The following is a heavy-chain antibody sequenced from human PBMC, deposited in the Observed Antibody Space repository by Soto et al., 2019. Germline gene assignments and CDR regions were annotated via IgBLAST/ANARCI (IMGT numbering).Heavy chain of an antibody. CDR3: ARGGKDKLVRVRNWFDP. CDR1: VGSFSAYY. D-gene: IGHD6-13*01. J-gene: IGHJ5*02. CDR2: INYSGGT. V-gene: IGHV4-34*01. Sequence: SETLSLTCAFYVGSFSAYYWNCIRHPPGKWLEWIGEINYSGGTYYNPSLKSRVTISVDTSKNQVSLKLSSVTAADTAFYYCARGGKDKLVRVRNWFDPWGQGTLVIVSS.